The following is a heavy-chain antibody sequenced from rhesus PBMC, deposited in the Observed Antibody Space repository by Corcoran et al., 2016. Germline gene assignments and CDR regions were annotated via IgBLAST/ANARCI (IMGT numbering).Heavy chain of an antibody. CDR2: IYWDDDK. J-gene: IGHJ4*01. CDR1: GFSLSPSGMG. CDR3: ARGKLAASFDY. D-gene: IGHD6-19*01. Sequence: QVTLKESGPALVKPTQTLTLTCTFSGFSLSPSGMGVGWILQPPGKALEWLASIYWDDDKYYSTSMKSRLTISKDTSKNQVVLTMTNMDPVDTATYYCARGKLAASFDYWGQGVLVTVSS. V-gene: IGHV2S1*01.